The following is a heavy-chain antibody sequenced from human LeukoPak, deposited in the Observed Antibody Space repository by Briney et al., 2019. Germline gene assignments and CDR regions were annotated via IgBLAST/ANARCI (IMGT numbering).Heavy chain of an antibody. CDR1: GYTFTGYY. J-gene: IGHJ5*02. Sequence: ASVKVSCKASGYTFTGYYMHWVRQAPGQGLEWMGWINPNSGGTNYAQKFQGRVTMTRDTSISTAYMELSRLRSDDTAVYYCARAQAKRCTNGVCFFWFDPWGQGTLVTVSS. CDR3: ARAQAKRCTNGVCFFWFDP. D-gene: IGHD2-8*01. CDR2: INPNSGGT. V-gene: IGHV1-2*02.